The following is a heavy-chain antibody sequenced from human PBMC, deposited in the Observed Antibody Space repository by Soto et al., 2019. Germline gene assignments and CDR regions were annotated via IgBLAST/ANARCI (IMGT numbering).Heavy chain of an antibody. CDR3: ARDRARQGWFDP. J-gene: IGHJ5*02. Sequence: SETLSLTCTVSGGSVSSGSYYWSWIRQPPGKGLEWIGYIYYSGSTNYNPSLKSRVTISVDTSKNQFSLKLSSVTAADTAVYYCARDRARQGWFDPWGQGTLVTVSS. CDR1: GGSVSSGSYY. CDR2: IYYSGST. V-gene: IGHV4-61*01.